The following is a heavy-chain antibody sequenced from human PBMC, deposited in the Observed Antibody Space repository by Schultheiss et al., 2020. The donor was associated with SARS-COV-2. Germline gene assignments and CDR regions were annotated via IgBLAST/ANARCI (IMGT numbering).Heavy chain of an antibody. Sequence: GGSLRLSCAASGFRFSHHWMSWVRQAPGKGLEWVANIKQDGSETYYLDSVKGRFTISRDNARNSLFLQLNSLRAEDTALYYCARDRHFYDNYPNNFDSWGQGTLVTVSS. CDR1: GFRFSHHW. J-gene: IGHJ4*02. V-gene: IGHV3-7*01. D-gene: IGHD3-22*01. CDR2: IKQDGSET. CDR3: ARDRHFYDNYPNNFDS.